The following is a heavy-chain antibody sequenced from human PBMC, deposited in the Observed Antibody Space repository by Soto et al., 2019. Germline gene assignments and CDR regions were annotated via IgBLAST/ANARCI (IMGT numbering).Heavy chain of an antibody. CDR2: ISWNSGSI. J-gene: IGHJ6*03. CDR1: GFTFDDYA. Sequence: GGSLRLSCAASGFTFDDYAMHWVRQAPGKGLEWVSGISWNSGSIGYADSVKGRFTISRDNAKNSLYLQMNSLRAEDTALYYCAKDSPGYYYYYMDVWGKGTTVTVSS. CDR3: AKDSPGYYYYYMDV. V-gene: IGHV3-9*01.